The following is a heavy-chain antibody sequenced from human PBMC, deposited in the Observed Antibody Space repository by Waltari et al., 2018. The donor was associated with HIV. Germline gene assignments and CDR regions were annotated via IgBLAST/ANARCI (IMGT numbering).Heavy chain of an antibody. Sequence: QVQLVQSGSELQKPGASVTVSCTASGYTFTTYRITWVRQAPGQGLEWMGWINTNTGIPTYAQGFSGRFVFSLDTSVSTAYLQISSLKSEDSAVYFCAKGIAVATTYYYAAMDVWGPGTTVAVSS. CDR3: AKGIAVATTYYYAAMDV. V-gene: IGHV7-4-1*02. D-gene: IGHD6-19*01. CDR2: INTNTGIP. CDR1: GYTFTTYR. J-gene: IGHJ6*02.